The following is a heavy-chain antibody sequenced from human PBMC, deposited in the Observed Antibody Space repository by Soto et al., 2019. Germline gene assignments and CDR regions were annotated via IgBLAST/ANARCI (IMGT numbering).Heavy chain of an antibody. CDR3: AQTRSAGTHYYGMDV. CDR1: GYSFTSYW. CDR2: IDPSDSYT. Sequence: PGESLKISCKGSGYSFTSYWISWVRQMPGKGLEWMGRIDPSDSYTNYSPSFQGHVTISADKSISTAYLQWSSLKASDTAMYYCAQTRSAGTHYYGMDVWGQGTTVTAP. V-gene: IGHV5-10-1*01. D-gene: IGHD3-10*01. J-gene: IGHJ6*02.